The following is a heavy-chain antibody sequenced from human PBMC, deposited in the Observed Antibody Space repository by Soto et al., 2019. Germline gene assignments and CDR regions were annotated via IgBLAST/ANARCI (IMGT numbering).Heavy chain of an antibody. V-gene: IGHV1-69*01. CDR1: GGTFSSYA. J-gene: IGHJ3*02. CDR3: ARDLHYDILTGYYNHDAFDI. CDR2: VIPIFGTA. D-gene: IGHD3-9*01. Sequence: QVQLVQSGAEVKKPGSSVKVSCKASGGTFSSYAISWVRQAPGQGLEWMGGVIPIFGTANYAQKFQGRVTITADESTSTAYMELSSLRSEDTAVYYCARDLHYDILTGYYNHDAFDICVQGTMVTVS.